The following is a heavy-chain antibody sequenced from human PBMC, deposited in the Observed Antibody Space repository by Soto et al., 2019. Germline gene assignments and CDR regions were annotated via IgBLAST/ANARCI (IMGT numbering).Heavy chain of an antibody. V-gene: IGHV3-23*01. D-gene: IGHD3-10*01. J-gene: IGHJ4*02. Sequence: GGSLRLSCAASGLTFSNYAMTWVRQSPGKGLEWVSGLNGSGGSTSSADSVKGRFAISRDTSKNTLYLQMNSLRDGDTAVYYCARGFSAGKGSPPDYWGQGTLVTVSS. CDR3: ARGFSAGKGSPPDY. CDR2: LNGSGGST. CDR1: GLTFSNYA.